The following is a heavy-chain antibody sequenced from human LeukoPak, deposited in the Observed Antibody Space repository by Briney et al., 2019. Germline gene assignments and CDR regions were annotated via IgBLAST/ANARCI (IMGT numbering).Heavy chain of an antibody. J-gene: IGHJ4*02. D-gene: IGHD3-22*01. V-gene: IGHV3-23*01. CDR2: ITRAGSP. CDR3: AKEHLKYANDNRGSFDY. Sequence: GGSLRLSCVASGFPFSETAMTWVRQAPGKGLGWLSVITRAGSPYYADSVKGRFTISRDNARNTVYLQLNSLRNEDTALYYCAKEHLKYANDNRGSFDYWGQGTLVTVSS. CDR1: GFPFSETA.